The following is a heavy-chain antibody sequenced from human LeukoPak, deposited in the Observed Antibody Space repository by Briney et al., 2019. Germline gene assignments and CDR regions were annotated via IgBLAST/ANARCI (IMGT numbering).Heavy chain of an antibody. V-gene: IGHV3-48*01. CDR2: ISSSSSTI. J-gene: IGHJ4*02. CDR1: GFTFSSYS. CDR3: ARVRITMS. Sequence: PGGSLRLSCAASGFTFSSYSMNWVRQAPGKGLEWVSYISSSSSTIYYAGSVKGRFTISRDNAKNSLYLQMNSLRAEDTAVYYCARVRITMSWGQGTLVTVSS. D-gene: IGHD3-22*01.